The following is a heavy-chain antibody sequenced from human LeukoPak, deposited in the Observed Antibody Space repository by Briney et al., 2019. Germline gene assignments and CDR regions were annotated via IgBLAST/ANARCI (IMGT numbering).Heavy chain of an antibody. CDR3: ARVAAVGDGYTFDY. CDR1: GDSVSSNSAA. V-gene: IGHV6-1*01. D-gene: IGHD5-24*01. Sequence: SQTLSLTCAISGDSVSSNSAAWNWIRQSPSRGFEWLGRTYYRSKWYNDYVVSVKSRITINPDTSKNQFSLQLNSVTPEDTAVYYCARVAAVGDGYTFDYWGQGTLVTVSS. CDR2: TYYRSKWYN. J-gene: IGHJ4*02.